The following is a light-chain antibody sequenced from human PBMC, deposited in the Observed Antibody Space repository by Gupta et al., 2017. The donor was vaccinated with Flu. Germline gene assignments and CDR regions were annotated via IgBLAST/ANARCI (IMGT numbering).Light chain of an antibody. CDR2: GTS. Sequence: VLTPSPDTLSLSPWEGATLSCRASQSVRSGFLAWYRQRPGQPPRLVILGTSIRATGIPDRISGSGSGTDFTLTISRLEPEDFAVYYCQQYVDSPITFGQGTRLEIK. V-gene: IGKV3-20*01. CDR1: QSVRSGF. CDR3: QQYVDSPIT. J-gene: IGKJ5*01.